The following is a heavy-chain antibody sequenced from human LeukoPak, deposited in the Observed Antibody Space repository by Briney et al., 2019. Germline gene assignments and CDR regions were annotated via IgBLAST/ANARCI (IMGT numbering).Heavy chain of an antibody. D-gene: IGHD6-19*01. J-gene: IGHJ4*02. Sequence: GGSLRLSCAASGFIFSTYWMSWVRQAPGKGLEWVANIKQDGSEKYYVDSVKGRFTISRDNAKNSLYLQMNSLRADDTAVYYCARDDYISGWDWGQGTLVTVSS. CDR2: IKQDGSEK. CDR3: ARDDYISGWD. CDR1: GFIFSTYW. V-gene: IGHV3-7*03.